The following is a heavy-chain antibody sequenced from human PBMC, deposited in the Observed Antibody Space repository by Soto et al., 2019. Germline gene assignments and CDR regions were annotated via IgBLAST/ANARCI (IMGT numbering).Heavy chain of an antibody. CDR2: IIHIFGTA. D-gene: IGHD3-10*01. CDR1: GGTFSSYA. Sequence: QVQVVQSGAEVKKPGSSVKVSCKASGGTFSSYAVSWVRQAPGQGLEWMGGIIHIFGTANYAQKFQGRVTITADESTSTAYMELSSLRSDDTAVYYCATNPRPYYYGSGTPGSGYFQHWGQGTLVTVSS. V-gene: IGHV1-69*01. CDR3: ATNPRPYYYGSGTPGSGYFQH. J-gene: IGHJ1*01.